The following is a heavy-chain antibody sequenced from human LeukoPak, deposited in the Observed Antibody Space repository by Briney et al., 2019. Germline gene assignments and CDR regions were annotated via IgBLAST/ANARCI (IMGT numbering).Heavy chain of an antibody. CDR1: GFTFSSYW. J-gene: IGHJ4*02. CDR3: AGGGYLLDY. CDR2: INSDGSST. Sequence: TGGSLRLSCAASGFTFSSYWMHWVRQAPGKGLVWVSRINSDGSSTSYADSVKGRFTIFRDNAKNTLYLQMTSLRAEDTAVYYCAGGGYLLDYWGQGTLVTVSS. D-gene: IGHD1-26*01. V-gene: IGHV3-74*01.